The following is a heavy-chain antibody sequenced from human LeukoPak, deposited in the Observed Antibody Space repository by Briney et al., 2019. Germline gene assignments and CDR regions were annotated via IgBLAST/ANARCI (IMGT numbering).Heavy chain of an antibody. Sequence: GGSLRLSCVVSGFTFNAYSMSWVRQPPGKGPEWVSIISNSGDATNYAQSVRDGPSISRKNRNQSLSLQINYPTSDETSIYCCAKDPRAMGRYFFDDWGQGSLVIVSS. J-gene: IGHJ4*01. CDR2: ISNSGDAT. D-gene: IGHD3-16*01. CDR1: GFTFNAYS. V-gene: IGHV3-23*01. CDR3: AKDPRAMGRYFFDD.